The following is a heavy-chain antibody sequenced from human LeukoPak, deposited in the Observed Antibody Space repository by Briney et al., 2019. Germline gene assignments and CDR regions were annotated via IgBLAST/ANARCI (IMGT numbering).Heavy chain of an antibody. CDR3: ARVRDGYYFGYFVH. J-gene: IGHJ4*02. CDR1: GFSISSGYY. D-gene: IGHD5-24*01. CDR2: IYHSEST. Sequence: PSETLSLTCAVSGFSISSGYYWGWIRQPPGKGLEWIGSIYHSESTYYNPSLKSRVTISVDTSTNQFSLKLRSVTAADTAVYYCARVRDGYYFGYFVHWGQGTLVTVSS. V-gene: IGHV4-38-2*01.